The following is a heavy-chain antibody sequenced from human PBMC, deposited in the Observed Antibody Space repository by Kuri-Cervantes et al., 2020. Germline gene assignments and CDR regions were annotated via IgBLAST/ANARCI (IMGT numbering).Heavy chain of an antibody. CDR3: ARGPSYPWFDP. V-gene: IGHV4-34*01. CDR2: INHSGST. J-gene: IGHJ5*02. Sequence: SETLSLTCAVYGGSFSGYYWSWIRQPPGKGLEWIGEINHSGSTNYNPSLKSRVTISVDKSKNQFSLKLSSVTAADTAVYYCARGPSYPWFDPWGQGTLVTVSS. CDR1: GGSFSGYY.